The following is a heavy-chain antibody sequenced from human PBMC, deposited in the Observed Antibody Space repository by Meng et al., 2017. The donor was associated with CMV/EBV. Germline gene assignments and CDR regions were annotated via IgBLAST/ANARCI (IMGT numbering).Heavy chain of an antibody. CDR1: GFMSISYR. CDR3: ARLGIVSSAVGLAFDV. J-gene: IGHJ3*01. V-gene: IGHV5-51*01. CDR2: IYAGDADF. Sequence: GESLKISCKASGFMSISYRIGWVRQMPGKGLEWMGIIYAGDADFGYNPSFQGQVTISADRSTNTAYLQWRSLKNSDTAIYYCARLGIVSSAVGLAFDVWGQGTMVTVSS. D-gene: IGHD5/OR15-5a*01.